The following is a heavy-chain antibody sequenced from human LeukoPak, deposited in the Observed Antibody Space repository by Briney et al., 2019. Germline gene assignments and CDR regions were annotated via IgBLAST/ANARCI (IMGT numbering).Heavy chain of an antibody. Sequence: SETLSLTCTVSGGSISSSSYYWGWIRQPPGKGLEWIGSIYYSGSTYYNPSLKSRVTISVDTSKNQFSLKLSSVTAADTAVSYCVLYVDYFDYWGQGTLVTVSS. V-gene: IGHV4-39*01. CDR3: VLYVDYFDY. D-gene: IGHD5/OR15-5a*01. J-gene: IGHJ4*02. CDR1: GGSISSSSYY. CDR2: IYYSGST.